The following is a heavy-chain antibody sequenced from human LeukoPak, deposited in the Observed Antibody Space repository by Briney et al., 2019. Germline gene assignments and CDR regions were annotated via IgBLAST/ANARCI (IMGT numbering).Heavy chain of an antibody. V-gene: IGHV3-30-3*01. J-gene: IGHJ4*02. CDR2: ISYDGSNK. D-gene: IGHD3-16*02. Sequence: GGSLRLSCAASGFTFSSYAMHWVRQAPGKGLEWVAVISYDGSNKYYADSVKGRFTISRDNAKNSLYLQMNSLRAEDTAVYYCAREYDYVWGSYRYTFDYWGQGTLVTVSS. CDR1: GFTFSSYA. CDR3: AREYDYVWGSYRYTFDY.